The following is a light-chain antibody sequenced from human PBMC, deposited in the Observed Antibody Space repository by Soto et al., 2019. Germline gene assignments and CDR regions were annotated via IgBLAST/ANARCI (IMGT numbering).Light chain of an antibody. V-gene: IGKV2D-29*01. J-gene: IGKJ1*01. CDR2: EVS. Sequence: EIVLTQTPLSLSVTPGQPASISCKSSQSLLHSDGKTYLYWYLQRPSQPPQLLIYEVSNRFSGVPDRFSGSGSGTDFTLEISRVEAEDVGLYSCLQTKQLPLTFGHGTKVEVK. CDR1: QSLLHSDGKTY. CDR3: LQTKQLPLT.